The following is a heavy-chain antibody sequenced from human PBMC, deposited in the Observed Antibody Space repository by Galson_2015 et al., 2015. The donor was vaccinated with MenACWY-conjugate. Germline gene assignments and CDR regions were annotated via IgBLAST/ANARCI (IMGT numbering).Heavy chain of an antibody. CDR2: ISATSATI. Sequence: SLRLSCAASGFTLSSFSMNWVRQAPGKGLEWVSSISATSATIYYADSVKGRFTISRDNAKNSLYLQMNSLRAEDTAVYYCARTAGSVPPWGRGTLVTVSS. J-gene: IGHJ5*02. D-gene: IGHD6-13*01. V-gene: IGHV3-21*01. CDR1: GFTLSSFS. CDR3: ARTAGSVPP.